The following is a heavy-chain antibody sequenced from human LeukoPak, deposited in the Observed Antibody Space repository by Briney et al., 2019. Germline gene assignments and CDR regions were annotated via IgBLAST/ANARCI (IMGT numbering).Heavy chain of an antibody. CDR1: GGSISSSSYY. CDR3: ARTTYQSFYYYYMDV. D-gene: IGHD1-14*01. J-gene: IGHJ6*03. V-gene: IGHV4-39*07. Sequence: PSETLSLTCTVSGGSISSSSYYWGWIRQSPGKGLEWIGSIYYSGSTYYNPSLKSRVTISVDTSKNQFSLKVSSVTAADTAVYYCARTTYQSFYYYYMDVWGKGTTVTVSS. CDR2: IYYSGST.